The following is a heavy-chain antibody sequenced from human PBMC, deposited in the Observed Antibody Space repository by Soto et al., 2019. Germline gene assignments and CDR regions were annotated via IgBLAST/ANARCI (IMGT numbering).Heavy chain of an antibody. D-gene: IGHD3-10*01. CDR2: IDGSDSYT. J-gene: IGHJ4*02. V-gene: IGHV5-10-1*01. CDR3: ATIGRGGNFDY. CDR1: GYNFASYW. Sequence: GESLKISCQGSGYNFASYWITWVRQMPGKGLEWMGRIDGSDSYTTYSPSFQGHVTISADKSISTAYLQWSSLRASDTAMYYCATIGRGGNFDYWGQGTLVTVSS.